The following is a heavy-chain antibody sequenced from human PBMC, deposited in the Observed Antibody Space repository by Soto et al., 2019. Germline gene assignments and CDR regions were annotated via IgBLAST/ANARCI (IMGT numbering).Heavy chain of an antibody. CDR3: ARDRWLRYSGYDWHFDY. V-gene: IGHV3-48*03. J-gene: IGHJ4*02. CDR1: GFPFSSYE. D-gene: IGHD5-12*01. CDR2: ISSGGGNI. Sequence: GGSLRLSCAASGFPFSSYEMNWVRQAPGKGLEWVAYISSGGGNIYYAESVKGRFTISRDNAKNSVDLQMNSLRAEDTAVYYCARDRWLRYSGYDWHFDYWGQGTLVTVSS.